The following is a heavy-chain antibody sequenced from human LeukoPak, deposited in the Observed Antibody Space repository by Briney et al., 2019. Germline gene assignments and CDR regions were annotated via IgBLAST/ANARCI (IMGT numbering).Heavy chain of an antibody. D-gene: IGHD2-2*01. CDR2: ISNRSNYI. J-gene: IGHJ4*02. Sequence: PGGSLRLSCAASGFTFSGYTMTWVRQSPGKGLEWVSSISNRSNYIYYADSVKGRFTISRDNVQNSVSLQMNNLRAEDTAVYYCARWFCSPTSCFYFDYWGQGSLVVVSS. CDR3: ARWFCSPTSCFYFDY. V-gene: IGHV3-21*01. CDR1: GFTFSGYT.